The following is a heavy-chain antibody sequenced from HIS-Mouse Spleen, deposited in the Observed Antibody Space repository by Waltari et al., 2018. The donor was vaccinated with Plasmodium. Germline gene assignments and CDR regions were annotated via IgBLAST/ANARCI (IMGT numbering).Heavy chain of an antibody. CDR3: ARGPGYSSGWYYFDY. CDR1: GGFVSGFY. D-gene: IGHD6-19*01. V-gene: IGHV4-34*01. Sequence: QVQLQQWGAGLLKPSETLSLTCAVYGGFVSGFYWRWIRQPPGKGLEWIGEINHSGSTNYNPSLKSRVTLSVDTSKNQFSLKLSSVTAADTAVYYCARGPGYSSGWYYFDYWGQGTLVTVSS. J-gene: IGHJ4*02. CDR2: INHSGST.